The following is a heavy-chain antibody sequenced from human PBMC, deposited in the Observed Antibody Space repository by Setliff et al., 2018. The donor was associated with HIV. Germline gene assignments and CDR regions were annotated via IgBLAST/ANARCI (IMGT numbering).Heavy chain of an antibody. D-gene: IGHD5-18*01. V-gene: IGHV4-31*03. J-gene: IGHJ4*02. Sequence: SETLSLTCTVSGGSISSGGYHWSWIRQHPGKGLEWIGYIYYSGSTYYNPSLKSRVTISVDTSKNQFSLKLSSVTAADTAVYYCARARLGRGYSYGYDFDYWGQGTLVTVSS. CDR1: GGSISSGGYH. CDR3: ARARLGRGYSYGYDFDY. CDR2: IYYSGST.